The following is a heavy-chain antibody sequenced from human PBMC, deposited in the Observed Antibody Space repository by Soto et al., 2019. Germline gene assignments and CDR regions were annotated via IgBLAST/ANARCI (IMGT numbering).Heavy chain of an antibody. D-gene: IGHD3-16*02. CDR1: GFTFSSYA. CDR2: ISNNGDTA. V-gene: IGHV3-23*01. Sequence: EVQLLEFGGGLVQPGGSLTRSCATSGFTFSSYAMVWVRQAAEKGLEWVASISNNGDTAYYADSVKGRFTISRGNSENTLYLQMNGLRADDTALYFCAKSRVFIGAIVTLLDSWGQGTQVIVSS. J-gene: IGHJ4*02. CDR3: AKSRVFIGAIVTLLDS.